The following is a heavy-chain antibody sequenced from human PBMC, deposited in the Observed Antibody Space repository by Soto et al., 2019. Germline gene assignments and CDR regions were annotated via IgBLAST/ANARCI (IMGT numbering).Heavy chain of an antibody. Sequence: EVQLVESGGGVVQPGGSLRLSCAASGFTFSTYWMHWVRQAPGKGLVWVSRLDNDGTNTRYADSVKGRFTVSRDNGKNTVYLQMDSMRAEDTAVYYCARDGGTYFDHWGQGTLVTVSS. V-gene: IGHV3-74*01. D-gene: IGHD3-16*01. CDR1: GFTFSTYW. CDR3: ARDGGTYFDH. CDR2: LDNDGTNT. J-gene: IGHJ4*02.